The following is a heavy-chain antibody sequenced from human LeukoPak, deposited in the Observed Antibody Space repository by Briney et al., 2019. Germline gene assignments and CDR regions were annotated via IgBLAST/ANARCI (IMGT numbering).Heavy chain of an antibody. J-gene: IGHJ4*02. CDR2: ISAYNGNT. Sequence: ASVKVSCKASGYTFTSYGISWVRQAPGQGLEWMGWISAYNGNTNYAQKLQGRVTMTTDTSTSTAYMELRSLRSDDTAVYYCARDGLGDCSSTSCFVDYWGQGTLVTVSS. CDR1: GYTFTSYG. D-gene: IGHD2-2*01. CDR3: ARDGLGDCSSTSCFVDY. V-gene: IGHV1-18*01.